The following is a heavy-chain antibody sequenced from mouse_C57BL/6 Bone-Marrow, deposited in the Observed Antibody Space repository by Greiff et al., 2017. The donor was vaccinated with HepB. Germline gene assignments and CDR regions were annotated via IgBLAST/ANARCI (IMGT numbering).Heavy chain of an antibody. CDR2: INPSSGYT. Sequence: VKLQQSGAELARPGASVKMSCKASGYTFTSYTMHWVKQRPGQGLEWIGYINPSSGYTKYNQKFKDKATLTPDKSSSTAYMQLSSLTSEDSAVYYCARYGYYNYWGQGTTLTVSS. V-gene: IGHV1-4*01. CDR3: ARYGYYNY. D-gene: IGHD2-3*01. J-gene: IGHJ2*01. CDR1: GYTFTSYT.